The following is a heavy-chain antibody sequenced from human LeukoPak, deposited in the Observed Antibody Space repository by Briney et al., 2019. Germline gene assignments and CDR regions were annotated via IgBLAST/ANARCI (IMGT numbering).Heavy chain of an antibody. CDR2: IYYSGST. CDR1: GGSINNYS. J-gene: IGHJ6*03. D-gene: IGHD1-26*01. V-gene: IGHV4-59*01. Sequence: SETLSLTCTVSGGSINNYSWNWIRQPPGKGLEWIGNIYYSGSTNYNPSLKSRVTISIDTSKNQFSLKLSSVIAADTAVYYCAKGGDGIVGDPAVYYMDVWGKGTTVTVSS. CDR3: AKGGDGIVGDPAVYYMDV.